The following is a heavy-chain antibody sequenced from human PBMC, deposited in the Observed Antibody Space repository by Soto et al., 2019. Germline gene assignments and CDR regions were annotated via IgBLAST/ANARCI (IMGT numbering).Heavy chain of an antibody. Sequence: SETLSLTCTVSGGSISSYYWSWIRQPPGKGLEWIGYIYYSGSTNYNPSLKSRVTISVDTSKNQFSLKLSSVTAADTAVYYCARQITMIVVVNRAPLTDWGQGTLVTVSS. CDR1: GGSISSYY. CDR2: IYYSGST. CDR3: ARQITMIVVVNRAPLTD. V-gene: IGHV4-59*08. D-gene: IGHD3-22*01. J-gene: IGHJ4*02.